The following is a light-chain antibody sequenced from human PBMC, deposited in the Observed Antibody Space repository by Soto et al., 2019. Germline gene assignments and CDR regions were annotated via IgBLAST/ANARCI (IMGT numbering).Light chain of an antibody. CDR1: SSDVGGYNY. Sequence: QSALTQPASVSGSPGQSITISCTGTSSDVGGYNYVSWYQQHPGKAPKLMIYDVSNRPSGVSNRFSGSKSGNTASLTISGLQAEDEGDYYCSSYTSSSTLLVFGGGPKLTAL. CDR2: DVS. V-gene: IGLV2-14*01. CDR3: SSYTSSSTLLV. J-gene: IGLJ2*01.